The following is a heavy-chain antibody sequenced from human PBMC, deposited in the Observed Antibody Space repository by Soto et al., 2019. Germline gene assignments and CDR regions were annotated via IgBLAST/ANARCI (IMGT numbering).Heavy chain of an antibody. D-gene: IGHD6-19*01. J-gene: IGHJ2*01. Sequence: QVQLVQSGAEVKKPGSSVKVSCKASGGTFNRYAISWLRQAPGQGPEWMGGITPMFGIGNYVQKFQGRVTITADESTTTVHMELRRLTCEDTAVYYCAQTLGSAVAGPGRFDLWGRGTRVIVSS. V-gene: IGHV1-69*12. CDR2: ITPMFGIG. CDR1: GGTFNRYA. CDR3: AQTLGSAVAGPGRFDL.